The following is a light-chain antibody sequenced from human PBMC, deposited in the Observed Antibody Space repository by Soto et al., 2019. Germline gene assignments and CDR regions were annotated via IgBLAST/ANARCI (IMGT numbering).Light chain of an antibody. CDR2: DVT. CDR3: CSYAGSNSLI. J-gene: IGLJ2*01. CDR1: TSDVAGYNS. V-gene: IGLV2-8*01. Sequence: QAVVTQPPSASGSPGQSVTISCTGTTSDVAGYNSVSWYQHHPGKAPKLMIYDVTKRPSGVPDRFSGSKSGNTASLTVSGLQAEDEADYYCCSYAGSNSLIFGGGTKLTVL.